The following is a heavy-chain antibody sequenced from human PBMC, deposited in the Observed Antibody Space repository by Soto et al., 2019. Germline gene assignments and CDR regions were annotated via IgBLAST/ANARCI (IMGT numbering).Heavy chain of an antibody. J-gene: IGHJ5*02. Sequence: ASVKVSCKASGYTFTSYYMHWVRQAPGQGLEWMGIINPSGGSTSYAQKFQGRVTMTRDTSTSTVYMELSSLRSEDTAVYYCAIIPPAGGPIDPRGQGTLLTVST. V-gene: IGHV1-46*01. CDR3: AIIPPAGGPIDP. D-gene: IGHD6-13*01. CDR1: GYTFTSYY. CDR2: INPSGGST.